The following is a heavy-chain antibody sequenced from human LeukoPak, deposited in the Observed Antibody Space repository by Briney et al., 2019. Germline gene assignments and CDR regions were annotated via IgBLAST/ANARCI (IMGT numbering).Heavy chain of an antibody. CDR2: INHSGST. J-gene: IGHJ4*02. V-gene: IGHV4-34*01. CDR3: ARAPSGCGGTCAFDD. CDR1: GGSLSGYS. Sequence: SETLSLTCAVNGGSLSGYSWSWIRQPPGKGLEWIGEINHSGSTNYNASLTSRVTISADTSQNQFSLEVTSLTGADTAVYFCARAPSGCGGTCAFDDWGQGTLVTVSS. D-gene: IGHD2-15*01.